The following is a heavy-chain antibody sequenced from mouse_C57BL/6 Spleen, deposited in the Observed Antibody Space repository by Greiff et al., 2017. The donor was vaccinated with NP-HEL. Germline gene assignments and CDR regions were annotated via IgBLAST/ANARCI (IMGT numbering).Heavy chain of an antibody. CDR1: GFTFTDYY. D-gene: IGHD1-1*01. J-gene: IGHJ1*03. CDR2: IRNKANGYTT. V-gene: IGHV7-3*01. CDR3: ARYYGSSYWYFDV. Sequence: EVKLMESGGGLVQPGGSLSLSCAASGFTFTDYYMSWVRQPPGKALEWLGFIRNKANGYTTEYSASVKGRFTISRDNSQSIPYLQMNALRAEDSATYYCARYYGSSYWYFDVWGTGTTVTVSS.